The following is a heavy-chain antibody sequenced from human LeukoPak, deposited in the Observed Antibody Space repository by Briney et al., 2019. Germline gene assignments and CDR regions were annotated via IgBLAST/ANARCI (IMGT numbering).Heavy chain of an antibody. CDR1: GFTFSSYS. CDR2: ISSSSSTI. D-gene: IGHD1-26*01. CDR3: ASPIFRGSYYDSRPFDV. V-gene: IGHV3-48*01. J-gene: IGHJ3*01. Sequence: PGGSLRLSCAASGFTFSSYSMNWVRQAPGEGLEWVSYISSSSSTIYYADSVKGRFTISRDNAKNSLYLRMNSLRPGDTAVYYCASPIFRGSYYDSRPFDVWGPGTMVTVSS.